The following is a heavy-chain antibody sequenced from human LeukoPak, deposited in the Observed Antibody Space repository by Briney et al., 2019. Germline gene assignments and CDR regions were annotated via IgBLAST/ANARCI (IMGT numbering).Heavy chain of an antibody. CDR1: GFTFDDYG. J-gene: IGHJ5*02. CDR3: ARDLTVTSTCWFDR. CDR2: INWSGGRT. Sequence: GGSLRLSCAASGFTFDDYGMSWVRQAPGKGLEWVSGINWSGGRTGYADSVKGRFTISRDNAKNSLYLQMNSLRAEDTALYYCARDLTVTSTCWFDRWGQGTLVTVSS. D-gene: IGHD4-11*01. V-gene: IGHV3-20*04.